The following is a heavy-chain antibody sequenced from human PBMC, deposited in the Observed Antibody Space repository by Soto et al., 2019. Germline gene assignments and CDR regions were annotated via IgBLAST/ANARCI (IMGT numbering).Heavy chain of an antibody. Sequence: SVKVSCKASGGTFSSYTISWVRQAPGQGLEWMGGIIPIFGTANYAQKFQGRVTITADESTSTAYMELSSLRSEDTAVYYCARDSGTGSSSWYRPDWFDPRGQGTLVTVSS. CDR1: GGTFSSYT. CDR3: ARDSGTGSSSWYRPDWFDP. J-gene: IGHJ5*02. V-gene: IGHV1-69*13. D-gene: IGHD6-13*01. CDR2: IIPIFGTA.